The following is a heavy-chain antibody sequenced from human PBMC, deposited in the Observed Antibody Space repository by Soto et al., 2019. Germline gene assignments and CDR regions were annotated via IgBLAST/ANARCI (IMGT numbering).Heavy chain of an antibody. J-gene: IGHJ3*02. V-gene: IGHV3-48*03. CDR1: GFTFSSYE. CDR3: AGEGSSSEEDHEAFDI. Sequence: QPGGSLRLSCPASGFTFSSYEMNWVRQAPGNGLDLVSYIISSGSTIYYSASVKGRFTISSEKDKNQLYGQKKTLRSEDTPVYYCAGEGSSSEEDHEAFDIRRQCIIVTISS. CDR2: IISSGSTI. D-gene: IGHD6-6*01.